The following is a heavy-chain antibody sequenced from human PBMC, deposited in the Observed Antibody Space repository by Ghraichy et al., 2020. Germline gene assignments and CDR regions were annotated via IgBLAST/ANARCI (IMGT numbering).Heavy chain of an antibody. CDR2: ISSSGSTI. CDR1: GFTFSSYE. D-gene: IGHD3-16*01. V-gene: IGHV3-48*03. Sequence: GGSLRLSCAASGFTFSSYEMNWVRQAPGKGLEWVSYISSSGSTIYYADSVKGRFTISRDNAKNSLYLQMNSLRAEDTAVYYCAIIPEALWGRGGYYYYGMDVWGQGTTVTVSS. CDR3: AIIPEALWGRGGYYYYGMDV. J-gene: IGHJ6*02.